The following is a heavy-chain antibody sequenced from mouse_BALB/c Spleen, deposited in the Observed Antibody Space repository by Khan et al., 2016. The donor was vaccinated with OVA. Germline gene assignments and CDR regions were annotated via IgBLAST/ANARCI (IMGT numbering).Heavy chain of an antibody. V-gene: IGHV2-6-5*01. CDR1: GFSLTDYG. Sequence: QVQLKESGPGLVAPSQSLSITCTVSGFSLTDYGVSWIRQPPGKGLEWLGVIWGGGSTYYNSTLKSRLSISKDNSKCQVLLKMSSLQTDDTAMYYCAKGFWSYYFALDYWGQGTSVTVSS. J-gene: IGHJ4*01. CDR3: AKGFWSYYFALDY. CDR2: IWGGGST.